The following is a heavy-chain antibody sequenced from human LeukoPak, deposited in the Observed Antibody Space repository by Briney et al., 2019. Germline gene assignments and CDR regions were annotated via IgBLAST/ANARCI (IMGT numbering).Heavy chain of an antibody. CDR3: AKDHRDSGNYYYYYGLDV. CDR1: GFTFISYA. Sequence: GGSLRLSCAASGFTFISYAMSWVRQAPGKGLEWVSSLSGNAGRPYYADSVKGRFTISRDNSKNTVYLQMNSLRAEDTAVYYCAKDHRDSGNYYYYYGLDVWGQGTMVTVSS. D-gene: IGHD1-26*01. J-gene: IGHJ6*02. CDR2: LSGNAGRP. V-gene: IGHV3-23*01.